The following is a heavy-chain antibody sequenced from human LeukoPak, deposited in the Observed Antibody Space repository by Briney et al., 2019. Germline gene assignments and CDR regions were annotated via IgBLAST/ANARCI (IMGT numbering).Heavy chain of an antibody. CDR1: GYTFTSYG. Sequence: ASVKVSCKASGYTFTSYGISWVRQAPGQGLEWMGWISAYNGNTNYAQKLQGRVTVTTDTSTSTAYMELRSLRSDDTAVYYCARGWRGGHTAMVTLFDYWGQGTLVTVSS. V-gene: IGHV1-18*04. CDR3: ARGWRGGHTAMVTLFDY. D-gene: IGHD5-18*01. J-gene: IGHJ4*02. CDR2: ISAYNGNT.